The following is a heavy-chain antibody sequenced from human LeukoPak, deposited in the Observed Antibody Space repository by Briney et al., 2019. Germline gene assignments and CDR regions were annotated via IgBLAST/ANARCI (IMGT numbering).Heavy chain of an antibody. CDR1: GFTFSSYA. D-gene: IGHD3-16*02. Sequence: GGSLRLSCAASGFTFSSYAMSWVRQAPGKGLEWVSAISGSGGSTYYADSAKGRFTISRDNSKNTLYLQMNSLRAEDTAVYYCAKDSAITFGGVIVKPHDYWGQGTLVTVSS. CDR2: ISGSGGST. V-gene: IGHV3-23*01. J-gene: IGHJ4*02. CDR3: AKDSAITFGGVIVKPHDY.